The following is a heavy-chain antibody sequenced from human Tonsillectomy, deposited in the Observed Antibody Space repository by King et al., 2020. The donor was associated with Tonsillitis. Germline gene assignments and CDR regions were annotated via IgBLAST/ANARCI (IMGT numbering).Heavy chain of an antibody. Sequence: VQLVESGVGLVQPGGSLRLSCAASGFPFSSCSMSWVRQAPGKGLEWVSYISSSSSSIYYADSVKGRFTISRDNAKNSLYLQMNNLRAEDTAVYYCASRTPIGYWGQGTLVTVSS. V-gene: IGHV3-48*01. CDR1: GFPFSSCS. CDR2: ISSSSSSI. J-gene: IGHJ4*02. D-gene: IGHD2-15*01. CDR3: ASRTPIGY.